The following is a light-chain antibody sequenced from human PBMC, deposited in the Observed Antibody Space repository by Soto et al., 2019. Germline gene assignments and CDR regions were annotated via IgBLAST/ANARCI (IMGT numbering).Light chain of an antibody. Sequence: VLTQSPATLSVSPGERVTLSCRASESVRTSLAWYQHKPGRSPRLLMYGASNRATGVPDRFSGSGSGTDFTLTITSLQSDDLAIYYCQQHINWPLTFGGGTKV. CDR2: GAS. CDR1: ESVRTS. J-gene: IGKJ4*01. V-gene: IGKV3-15*01. CDR3: QQHINWPLT.